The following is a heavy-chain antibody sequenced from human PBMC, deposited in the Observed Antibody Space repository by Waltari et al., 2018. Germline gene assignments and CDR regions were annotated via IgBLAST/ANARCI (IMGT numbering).Heavy chain of an antibody. D-gene: IGHD5-18*01. J-gene: IGHJ3*02. V-gene: IGHV1-18*01. Sequence: QGQLVQSGGEVKRPGATVKISCKASGYRLISYGISWVRQAPGQGLEWMGWISTYDGNTKNVQKFQGRITMTTDTSTQTTYMEIRSLRSDDTAIYFCAREKDTALEAGAFDIWGQGTRVTVSS. CDR3: AREKDTALEAGAFDI. CDR2: ISTYDGNT. CDR1: GYRLISYG.